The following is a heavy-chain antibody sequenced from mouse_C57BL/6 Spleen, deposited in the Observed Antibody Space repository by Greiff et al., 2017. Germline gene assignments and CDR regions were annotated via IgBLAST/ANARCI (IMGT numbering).Heavy chain of an antibody. CDR1: GFTFSDYY. CDR2: INYDGSST. D-gene: IGHD1-1*01. J-gene: IGHJ4*01. V-gene: IGHV5-16*01. Sequence: EVKLVESEGGLVQPGSSMKLSCTASGFTFSDYYMAWVRQVPEKGLEWVANINYDGSSTYYLDSLKSRFIISRDNAKNILYLQMSSLKSEDTATYYCARDYGAMEYWGQGTSVTVSS. CDR3: ARDYGAMEY.